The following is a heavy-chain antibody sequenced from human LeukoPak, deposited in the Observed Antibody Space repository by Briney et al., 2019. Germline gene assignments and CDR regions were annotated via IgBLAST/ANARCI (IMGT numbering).Heavy chain of an antibody. CDR1: GGSISSGDYY. D-gene: IGHD6-19*01. CDR3: SVSSSGWYKDNWFDP. J-gene: IGHJ5*02. CDR2: IYYSGST. V-gene: IGHV4-30-4*08. Sequence: SETLSLTCTVSGGSISSGDYYWSWIRQPPGKGLEWTGYIYYSGSTYYNPSLKSRVTISVDTSKNQFSLKLSSVTAAGTAVYYSSVSSSGWYKDNWFDPWAQGTLVTVSS.